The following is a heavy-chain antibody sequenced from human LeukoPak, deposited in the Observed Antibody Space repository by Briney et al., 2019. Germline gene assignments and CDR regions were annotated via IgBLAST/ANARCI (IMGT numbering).Heavy chain of an antibody. Sequence: PGGSLRLSCAASGFTFSSYSMNWVRQAPGKGLEWVSSISSSSSYIYYADSVKGRFTISRDNAKNSLYLQMNSLRAEDTAVYYCAREVAAAGQKLFDYWGQGTLVTVSS. CDR2: ISSSSSYI. CDR1: GFTFSSYS. D-gene: IGHD6-13*01. V-gene: IGHV3-21*01. J-gene: IGHJ4*02. CDR3: AREVAAAGQKLFDY.